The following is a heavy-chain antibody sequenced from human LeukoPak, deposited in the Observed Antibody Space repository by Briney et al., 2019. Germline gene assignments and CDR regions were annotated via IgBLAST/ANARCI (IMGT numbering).Heavy chain of an antibody. CDR1: GGSISGYY. V-gene: IGHV4-59*01. CDR3: AGGTPAIDP. CDR2: IYYSGST. D-gene: IGHD1-14*01. J-gene: IGHJ5*02. Sequence: SETLSLTCTVSGGSISGYYWSWIRHPPAKGRELIGYIYYSGSTNYNPSLKSRVTISIDTSKTQSSLKLSSVTAADTAVYYCAGGTPAIDPWGQGTLVTVSS.